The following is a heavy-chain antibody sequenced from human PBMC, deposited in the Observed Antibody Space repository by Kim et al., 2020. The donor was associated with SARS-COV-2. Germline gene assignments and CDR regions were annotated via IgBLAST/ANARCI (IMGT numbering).Heavy chain of an antibody. Sequence: PSLKCRVTISVDPSKNQFFLRLSSVTAADTALYYCARGLSYYYGSGGDYWGQGTLVTVSS. CDR3: ARGLSYYYGSGGDY. V-gene: IGHV4-34*01. D-gene: IGHD3-10*01. J-gene: IGHJ4*02.